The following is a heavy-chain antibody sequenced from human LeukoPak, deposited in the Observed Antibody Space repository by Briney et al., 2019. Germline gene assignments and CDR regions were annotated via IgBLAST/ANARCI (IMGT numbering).Heavy chain of an antibody. CDR3: ARGYCSGGSCYAFDY. CDR1: GYRFTNYW. J-gene: IGHJ4*02. Sequence: GESLKISCNGSGYRFTNYWIGWVRQMPGKGLEWMGIIYPGDSDTRYSPSFQGQVIISADKSISTAYLQWSSLKASDTAMYYCARGYCSGGSCYAFDYWGQGTLVTVSS. D-gene: IGHD2-15*01. V-gene: IGHV5-51*01. CDR2: IYPGDSDT.